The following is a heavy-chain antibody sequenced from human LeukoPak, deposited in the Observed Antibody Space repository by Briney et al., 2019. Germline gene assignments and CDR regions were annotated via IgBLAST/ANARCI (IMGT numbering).Heavy chain of an antibody. CDR3: ANSYDILTGYYMGAFDI. CDR2: IRYDGSNK. V-gene: IGHV3-30*02. Sequence: GGSLRLSCAASGFTFSSYGMHWVRQAPGKGLEWVAFIRYDGSNKYYADSVKGRFTISRDNSKNTLYLQMNSLRAEDTAVYYCANSYDILTGYYMGAFDIWGQGTMVTVSS. CDR1: GFTFSSYG. D-gene: IGHD3-9*01. J-gene: IGHJ3*02.